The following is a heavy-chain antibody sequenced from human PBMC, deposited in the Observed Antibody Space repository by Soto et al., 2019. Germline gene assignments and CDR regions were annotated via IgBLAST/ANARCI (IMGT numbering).Heavy chain of an antibody. CDR2: INHSGST. CDR1: GGSFSGYY. CDR3: ARVVGGWNLQRTINWFDP. V-gene: IGHV4-34*01. J-gene: IGHJ5*02. Sequence: PSETLSLTCAVYGGSFSGYYWSWIRQPPGKGLEWIGEINHSGSTNYNPSLESRVTISVDTSKNQFSLKLSSVTAADTAVYYCARVVGGWNLQRTINWFDPWGQGTLVTVSS. D-gene: IGHD6-19*01.